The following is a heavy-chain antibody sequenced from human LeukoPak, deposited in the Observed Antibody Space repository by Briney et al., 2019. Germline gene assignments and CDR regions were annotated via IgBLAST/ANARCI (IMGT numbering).Heavy chain of an antibody. Sequence: PGRSLRLSCAASGFTFSSYGMSWVRQAPGKGLEWVSAISGSGGSTYYADSVKGRFTISRDNSKNTLYLQMNSLRAEDTAVYYCAKVWDYDSSGPTGWFDYWGQGTLVTVSS. CDR2: ISGSGGST. CDR3: AKVWDYDSSGPTGWFDY. D-gene: IGHD3-22*01. J-gene: IGHJ4*02. V-gene: IGHV3-23*01. CDR1: GFTFSSYG.